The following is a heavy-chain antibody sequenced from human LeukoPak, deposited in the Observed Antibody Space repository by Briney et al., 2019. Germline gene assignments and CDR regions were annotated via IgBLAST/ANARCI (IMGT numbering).Heavy chain of an antibody. CDR1: GYTFSTFG. D-gene: IGHD3-22*01. Sequence: ASVKVSCKASGYTFSTFGITWVRQAPGQGLEYMGWISAYTGDTNSAQEFQGRVTMTTDTSTTTAYMELRSLRSDDTAVYYCARDQGNGYLGDYWGQGTLITVSS. CDR2: ISAYTGDT. J-gene: IGHJ4*02. V-gene: IGHV1-18*01. CDR3: ARDQGNGYLGDY.